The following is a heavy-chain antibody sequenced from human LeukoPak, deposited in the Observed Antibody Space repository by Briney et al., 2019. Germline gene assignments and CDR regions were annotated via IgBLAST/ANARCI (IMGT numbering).Heavy chain of an antibody. Sequence: PSETLSLTCTVSGGSVTDYYWSWIRQSPGKGLEWIGYIYYTGTSYNPSLQSRVTISADTSKNQFSLKLISVTAADTAVYYCAKDSCSSTSCYVNWFDPWGQGTLVTVSS. CDR3: AKDSCSSTSCYVNWFDP. J-gene: IGHJ5*02. CDR2: IYYTGT. CDR1: GGSVTDYY. D-gene: IGHD2-2*01. V-gene: IGHV4-59*02.